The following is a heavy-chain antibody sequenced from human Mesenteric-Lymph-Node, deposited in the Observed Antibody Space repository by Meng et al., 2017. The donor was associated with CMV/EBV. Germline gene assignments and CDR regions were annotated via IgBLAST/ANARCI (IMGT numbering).Heavy chain of an antibody. CDR2: ISSSSSYI. J-gene: IGHJ5*02. CDR1: GFTFSSYS. CDR3: TAFDIVVVPAAIGL. D-gene: IGHD2-2*01. Sequence: GGSLRLSCAASGFTFSSYSMNWVRQAPGKGLEWVSSISSSSSYIYYADSVKGRFTISRDNAKNSLYLQMNSLRAEDTAVYYCTAFDIVVVPAAIGLWGQGTLVTVSS. V-gene: IGHV3-21*01.